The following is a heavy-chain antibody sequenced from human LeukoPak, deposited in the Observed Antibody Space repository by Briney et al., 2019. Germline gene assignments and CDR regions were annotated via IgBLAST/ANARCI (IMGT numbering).Heavy chain of an antibody. CDR2: IDTSSSTM. CDR3: AREDDSWGPNNLDL. Sequence: GGSLRLSCAASAFTFSDYSMNWVRQAPGKGLEWISYIDTSSSTMYYADSVMGRFTISRDNAKESLYLQMNSLRDEDTAVYYCAREDDSWGPNNLDLWGQGTMVTVSS. V-gene: IGHV3-48*02. J-gene: IGHJ3*01. D-gene: IGHD7-27*01. CDR1: AFTFSDYS.